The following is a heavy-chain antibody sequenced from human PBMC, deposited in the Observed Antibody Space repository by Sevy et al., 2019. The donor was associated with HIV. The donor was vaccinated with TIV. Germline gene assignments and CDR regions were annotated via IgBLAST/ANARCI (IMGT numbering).Heavy chain of an antibody. J-gene: IGHJ4*02. CDR1: GFTFSSYA. CDR2: ISGSGGSGDKT. Sequence: GGSLRLSCAASGFTFSSYAMNWVRQAPGKGLEWVSGISGSGGSGDKTNYADSVKGRFTISRDDSNNSVYLQLNSLRADDTAISYCARKYDSSGYFDYWGQGTLVTVSS. D-gene: IGHD3-22*01. CDR3: ARKYDSSGYFDY. V-gene: IGHV3-23*01.